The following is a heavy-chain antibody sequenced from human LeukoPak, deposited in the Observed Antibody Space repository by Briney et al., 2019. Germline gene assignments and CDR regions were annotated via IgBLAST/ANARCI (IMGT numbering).Heavy chain of an antibody. J-gene: IGHJ6*02. Sequence: GGSLRLSCAASGFTFSSYGLHWVRQAPGKGLEWVAVIWYDGSNEYYADSVKGRFTISRDNAKNSLYLQMNSLRAEDTAVYYCARDSGAVVVPAAIRYYYYGMDVWGQGTTVTVSS. CDR3: ARDSGAVVVPAAIRYYYYGMDV. CDR1: GFTFSSYG. D-gene: IGHD2-2*02. V-gene: IGHV3-33*01. CDR2: IWYDGSNE.